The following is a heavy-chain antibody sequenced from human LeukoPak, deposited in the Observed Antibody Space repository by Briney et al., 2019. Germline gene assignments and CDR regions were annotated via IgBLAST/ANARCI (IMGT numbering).Heavy chain of an antibody. J-gene: IGHJ4*02. CDR1: GGSISSGGYS. CDR2: ISHSGPT. Sequence: SETLSLTCTVSGGSISSGGYSWTWIRQPPGKGLEWIGSISHSGPTSYSPSLKSRVTISVDTSTNQFSLKLTSVTAADTAVYYCARLGPHLDFWGQGALVTVSS. D-gene: IGHD7-27*01. V-gene: IGHV4-30-2*01. CDR3: ARLGPHLDF.